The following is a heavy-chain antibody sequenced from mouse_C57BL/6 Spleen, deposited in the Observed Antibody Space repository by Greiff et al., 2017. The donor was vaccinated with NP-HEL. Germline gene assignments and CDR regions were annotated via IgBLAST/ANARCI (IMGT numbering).Heavy chain of an antibody. CDR2: IYPSDSET. D-gene: IGHD1-1*01. Sequence: QVQLQQPGAELVRPGSSVKLSCKASGYTFTSYWMDWVKQRPGQGLEWIGNIYPSDSETHYNQKFKDKATLTVDTSSSTAYMQLSSLTSGDSAVYYCARDRYSSRYAMDYWGQGTSVTVSS. J-gene: IGHJ4*01. V-gene: IGHV1-61*01. CDR1: GYTFTSYW. CDR3: ARDRYSSRYAMDY.